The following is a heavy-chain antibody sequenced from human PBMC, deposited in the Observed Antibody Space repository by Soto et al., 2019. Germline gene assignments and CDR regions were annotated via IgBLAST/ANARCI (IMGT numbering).Heavy chain of an antibody. CDR2: INAGNGNT. D-gene: IGHD2-21*02. Sequence: ASVKVSCKAAGYAFTSYAMHWVRQAPGQRLEWMGWINAGNGNTKYSQKFQGRVTITRDTSASTAYMELSSLRSEDTAVYYCARSIVVVTALDYWGQGTLVTVSS. CDR1: GYAFTSYA. J-gene: IGHJ4*02. CDR3: ARSIVVVTALDY. V-gene: IGHV1-3*01.